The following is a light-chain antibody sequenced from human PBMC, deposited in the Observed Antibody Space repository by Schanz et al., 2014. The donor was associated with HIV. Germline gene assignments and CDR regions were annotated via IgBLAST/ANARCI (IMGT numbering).Light chain of an antibody. CDR2: GAS. J-gene: IGKJ5*01. Sequence: EIVLTQSPATLSVSPGERATLSCRASQSVSSSYLAWYQQKPGQPPRLLIYGASSRATGIPARFSGSGSGTEFTLTISSLEPEDFAVYYCQQRSNWAITFGQGTRLEIK. V-gene: IGKV3D-20*02. CDR3: QQRSNWAIT. CDR1: QSVSSSY.